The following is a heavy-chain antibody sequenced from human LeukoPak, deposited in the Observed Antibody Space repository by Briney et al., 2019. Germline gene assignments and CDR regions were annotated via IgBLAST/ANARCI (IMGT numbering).Heavy chain of an antibody. CDR1: GFTFSSYG. J-gene: IGHJ5*02. CDR2: IWYDGSNK. Sequence: GGSLRLSCAASGFTFSSYGMHWVRQAPGKGLEWVAVIWYDGSNKYYADSVKGRFTISRDNSKNTLYLQMNSLRAEDTAVYYCAREHPGRAYSDLRSWGQGTLVTVSS. CDR3: AREHPGRAYSDLRS. V-gene: IGHV3-33*01. D-gene: IGHD4-17*01.